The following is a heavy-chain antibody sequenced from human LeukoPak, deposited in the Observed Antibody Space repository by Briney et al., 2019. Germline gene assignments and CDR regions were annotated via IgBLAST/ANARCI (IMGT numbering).Heavy chain of an antibody. V-gene: IGHV4-39*07. J-gene: IGHJ4*02. Sequence: PSETLSLTCSVSGGSISSSSRYWGWIRQPPGKGLEWIGSIYYSGATYYNPSLKSRVTISVDTSKNQFSLKLSSVTAADTAVYYCARDDRFSMVRGVISFGWVDYWGQGTLVTVSS. CDR3: ARDDRFSMVRGVISFGWVDY. CDR1: GGSISSSSRY. D-gene: IGHD3-10*01. CDR2: IYYSGAT.